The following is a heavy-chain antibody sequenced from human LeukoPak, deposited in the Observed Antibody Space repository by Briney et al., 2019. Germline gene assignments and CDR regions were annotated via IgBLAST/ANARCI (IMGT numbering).Heavy chain of an antibody. CDR2: INSDGSST. Sequence: GGSLRLSCAASRFTFSSYWMHWVRQAPGKGLVWVSRINSDGSSTRYADSVRGRFTSSRDNSKNTLYLQMNYLRAEDTAIYYCAKGPHDRGYWYFDLWGRGTLVTVSS. J-gene: IGHJ2*01. V-gene: IGHV3-74*01. CDR3: AKGPHDRGYWYFDL. CDR1: RFTFSSYW.